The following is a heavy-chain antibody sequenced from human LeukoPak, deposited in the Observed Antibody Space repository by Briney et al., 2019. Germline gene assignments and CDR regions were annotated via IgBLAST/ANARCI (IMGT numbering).Heavy chain of an antibody. CDR3: ASVNYVDYGFDY. CDR2: ISYSGST. D-gene: IGHD4-17*01. Sequence: SETLSLTCTISGGSISSSIYYWGWIRQPPGKGLEWIAHISYSGSTYYNPSLRSRVTISVDTSKNQFSLKLASMTAADAAIFYCASVNYVDYGFDYWGQGTLVTVSS. J-gene: IGHJ4*02. CDR1: GGSISSSIYY. V-gene: IGHV4-39*01.